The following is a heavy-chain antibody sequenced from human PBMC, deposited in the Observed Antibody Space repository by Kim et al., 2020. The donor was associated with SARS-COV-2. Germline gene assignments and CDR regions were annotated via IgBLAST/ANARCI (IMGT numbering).Heavy chain of an antibody. Sequence: NDYAVAVKSRLTINPNTSTNQFSLQLNSVTPGDTAVYYCAKSWNLGWFDPWGQGTLVTVSS. V-gene: IGHV6-1*01. CDR2: N. J-gene: IGHJ5*02. D-gene: IGHD1-1*01. CDR3: AKSWNLGWFDP.